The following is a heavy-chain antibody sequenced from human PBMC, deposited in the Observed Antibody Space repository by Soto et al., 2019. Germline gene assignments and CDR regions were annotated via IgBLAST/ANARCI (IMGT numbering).Heavy chain of an antibody. V-gene: IGHV1-24*01. J-gene: IGHJ4*02. CDR2: FDPEDGET. CDR3: ATVPLLITGTTTFDY. CDR1: GYTLTELS. Sequence: ASVKVSCKVSGYTLTELSMHWVRQAPGKGLEWMGGFDPEDGETIYAQKFQGRVTMTEDTSTDTAYMELSSLRSEDTAVYYCATVPLLITGTTTFDYWGQGTLVTVSS. D-gene: IGHD1-20*01.